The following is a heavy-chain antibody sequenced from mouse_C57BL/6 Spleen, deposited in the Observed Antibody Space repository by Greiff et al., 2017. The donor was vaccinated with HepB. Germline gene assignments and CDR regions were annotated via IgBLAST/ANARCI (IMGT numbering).Heavy chain of an antibody. V-gene: IGHV5-6*01. D-gene: IGHD3-2*02. CDR2: ISSGGSYT. J-gene: IGHJ4*01. CDR3: ARPSGHYYAMDY. Sequence: EVQRVESGGDLVKPGGSLKLSCAASGFTFSSYGMSWVRQTPDKRLEWVATISSGGSYTYYPDSVKGRFTISRDNAKNTLYLQMSSLKSEDTAMYYCARPSGHYYAMDYWGQGTSVTVSS. CDR1: GFTFSSYG.